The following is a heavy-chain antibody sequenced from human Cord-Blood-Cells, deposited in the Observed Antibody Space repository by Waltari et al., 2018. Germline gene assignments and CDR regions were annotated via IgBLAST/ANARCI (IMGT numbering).Heavy chain of an antibody. CDR2: IYYSGST. J-gene: IGHJ4*02. CDR1: GGSISSSSYS. D-gene: IGHD1-26*01. Sequence: LQLQASGPGLVQPSETLSTTFTDSGGSISSSSYSCRWIRQPPGKGLVVLWRIYYSGSTYYNPSLKSRVTISVDTSKNQFSLKLSSVTAADTAVYYCARQVWESIDYWGQGTLVTVSS. V-gene: IGHV4-39*01. CDR3: ARQVWESIDY.